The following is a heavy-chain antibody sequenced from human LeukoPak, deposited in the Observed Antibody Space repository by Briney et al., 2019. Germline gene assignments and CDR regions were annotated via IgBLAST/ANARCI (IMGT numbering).Heavy chain of an antibody. J-gene: IGHJ4*02. V-gene: IGHV3-64D*09. D-gene: IGHD6-13*01. CDR2: ISRTGNTT. CDR1: GFTFSDFA. Sequence: GGSLRLSCSASGFTFSDFAMHWVRQAPGKGLEYVSTISRTGNTTDYADSLKGRSIISRDISKNTLYLQVGSLRAEDTAVYYCAIIAAAPVDYWGQGTLVTVSS. CDR3: AIIAAAPVDY.